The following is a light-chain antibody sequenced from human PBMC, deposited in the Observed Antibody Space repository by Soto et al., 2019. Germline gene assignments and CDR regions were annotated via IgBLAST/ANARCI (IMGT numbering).Light chain of an antibody. J-gene: IGLJ3*02. Sequence: QSVLTQPPSASGSPGQSVTISCTGTSSDVGGYNYVSWYQQHPGKAPKLMIYEVSERPSGGPDCFSGSKSGNTASLTVSGLQAEDEADYYCSSYAGSNNLVFGGGTKLTVL. V-gene: IGLV2-8*01. CDR3: SSYAGSNNLV. CDR2: EVS. CDR1: SSDVGGYNY.